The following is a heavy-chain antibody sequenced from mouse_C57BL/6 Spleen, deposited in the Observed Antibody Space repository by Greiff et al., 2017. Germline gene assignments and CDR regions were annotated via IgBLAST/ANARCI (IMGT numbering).Heavy chain of an antibody. CDR1: GYTFTSYW. J-gene: IGHJ2*01. CDR3: ARKTAQAPYYFDD. V-gene: IGHV1-69*01. D-gene: IGHD3-2*02. Sequence: QVQLQQPGAELVMPGASVKLSCKASGYTFTSYWMHWVKQRPGQGLEWIGEIDPSDSYTNYNQKFKGKSTLTVDKSSSTAYMQLSSLTSEDSAVYYCARKTAQAPYYFDDWGQGTTLTVSS. CDR2: IDPSDSYT.